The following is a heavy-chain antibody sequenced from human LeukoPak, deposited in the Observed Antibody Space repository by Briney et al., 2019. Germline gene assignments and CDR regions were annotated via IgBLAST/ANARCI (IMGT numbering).Heavy chain of an antibody. CDR3: AKVKQQLGFDY. CDR1: GFTFSSYTFSTYA. V-gene: IGHV3-23*01. D-gene: IGHD6-13*01. Sequence: GGSLRLSCAASGFTFSSYTFSTYAMSWVRQAPGKGLEWVSAVSGSGVSTYYADSVKGRFTISRDNSKNTLYLQMNGLRAEDTAVYYCAKVKQQLGFDYWGQGTLVTVSS. J-gene: IGHJ4*02. CDR2: VSGSGVST.